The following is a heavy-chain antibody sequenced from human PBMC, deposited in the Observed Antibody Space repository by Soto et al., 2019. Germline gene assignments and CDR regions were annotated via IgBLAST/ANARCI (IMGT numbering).Heavy chain of an antibody. V-gene: IGHV4-30-4*01. CDR3: ARDTYSGYDFGL. J-gene: IGHJ5*02. CDR2: IPSRGRP. D-gene: IGHD5-12*01. CDR1: GASVAGGSYY. Sequence: QVQLRESGPGLVKPSQTLSLTCSVSGASVAGGSYYWSWVRQPPGKGLEWIGYIPSRGRPFYNPSLTSRATISADTSKNQLSLPLTSVTAADTAVYYCARDTYSGYDFGLWGQGTLVTVSS.